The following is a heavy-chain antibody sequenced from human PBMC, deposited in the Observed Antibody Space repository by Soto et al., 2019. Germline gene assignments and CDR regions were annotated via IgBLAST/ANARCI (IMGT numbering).Heavy chain of an antibody. CDR3: ARGRNWFDP. Sequence: ATLSLPCTVSGGSISSSSYYWAWIRQTPGKGLEWIGSIYYSGSTYYNPSLKSRVTISVDTSKNQFSLKLSSVTAADTAVYYCARGRNWFDPWGQGTLVTVSS. CDR1: GGSISSSSYY. V-gene: IGHV4-39*01. CDR2: IYYSGST. J-gene: IGHJ5*02.